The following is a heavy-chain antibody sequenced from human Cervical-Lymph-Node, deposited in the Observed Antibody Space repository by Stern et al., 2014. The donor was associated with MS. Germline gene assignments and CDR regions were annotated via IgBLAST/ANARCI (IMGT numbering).Heavy chain of an antibody. CDR1: GFSFSAHY. D-gene: IGHD2-21*01. Sequence: VKLVESGGCLVKPGGSLRLSCVASGFSFSAHYMSWIRQAPGKGLECISYISGGGTFVNYADSVKGRFTISRDNAKDSLYLQMDSLRAEDTAVYYCSREPRLTDYWGQGTLVSVSS. V-gene: IGHV3-11*01. CDR2: ISGGGTFV. J-gene: IGHJ4*02. CDR3: SREPRLTDY.